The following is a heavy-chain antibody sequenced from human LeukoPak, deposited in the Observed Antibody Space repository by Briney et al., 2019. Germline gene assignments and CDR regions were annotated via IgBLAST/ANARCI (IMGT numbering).Heavy chain of an antibody. J-gene: IGHJ6*03. CDR2: MNHSGRT. CDR3: ARGLREFGYYYYYMDV. V-gene: IGHV4-39*07. D-gene: IGHD3-10*01. CDR1: GGSISSSSYY. Sequence: PSETLSLTCTVSGGSISSSSYYWSWIRQPPGKGLEWIGEMNHSGRTNYNPSLKSRVTISVDTSKNQFSLKLSSVTAADTAVYYCARGLREFGYYYYYMDVWGKGTTVTVSS.